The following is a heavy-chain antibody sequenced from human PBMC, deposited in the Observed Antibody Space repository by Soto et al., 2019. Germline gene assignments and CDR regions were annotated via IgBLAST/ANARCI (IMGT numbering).Heavy chain of an antibody. CDR2: LGVRST. CDR1: GFTFSNYA. CDR3: AKGTVVNPPGTRDFDV. J-gene: IGHJ3*01. D-gene: IGHD6-13*01. V-gene: IGHV3-23*01. Sequence: GGSLRLSCAASGFTFSNYAMSWVRQAPGMGLEWVSTLGVRSTYYADSVKGRFTISRDNSNNALYLQMNSLRVGDTAAYSRAKGTVVNPPGTRDFDVWGQETMVTISS.